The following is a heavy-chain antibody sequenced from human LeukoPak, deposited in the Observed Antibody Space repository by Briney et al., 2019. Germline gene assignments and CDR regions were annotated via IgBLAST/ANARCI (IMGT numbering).Heavy chain of an antibody. CDR2: MNPNSGDT. Sequence: RASVKVSCKASGYTFTNYEINWVRQATGQGLEWMGWMNPNSGDTAYAQKFQGRITMTRSTSITTAYMELSSLRSEDTAVYYCARGLGTYDSSELTWPMISFWGQGTLVTVSS. V-gene: IGHV1-8*01. CDR3: ARGLGTYDSSELTWPMISF. J-gene: IGHJ4*02. D-gene: IGHD3-22*01. CDR1: GYTFTNYE.